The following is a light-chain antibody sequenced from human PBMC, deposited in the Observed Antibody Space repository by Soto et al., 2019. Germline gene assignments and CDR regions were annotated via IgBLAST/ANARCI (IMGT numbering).Light chain of an antibody. V-gene: IGKV1-12*01. CDR3: QQANSFPPT. Sequence: DIQMTQSPSTLSASVGDRVTITCRASQSIDTWLAWYQQKPGKAPKLLIYAASTLQSGVPSRFSGSGSGTDFTLTISSLQPEDFATYYCQQANSFPPTFGQGTRLEIK. CDR2: AAS. J-gene: IGKJ5*01. CDR1: QSIDTW.